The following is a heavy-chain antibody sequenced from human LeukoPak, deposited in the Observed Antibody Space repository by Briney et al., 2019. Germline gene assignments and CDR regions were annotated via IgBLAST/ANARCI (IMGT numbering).Heavy chain of an antibody. Sequence: PSGTLSLTCAVSGGSISRSNWWSWVRQPPGKGLEWIGRIYTSGSTNYNPSLKSRVTMSVDTSKNQFSLKLSSVTAADTAVYYCARDQVVAGLYYYYYMDVWGKGTTVTISS. J-gene: IGHJ6*03. CDR2: IYTSGST. V-gene: IGHV4-4*02. CDR3: ARDQVVAGLYYYYYMDV. CDR1: GGSISRSNW. D-gene: IGHD6-19*01.